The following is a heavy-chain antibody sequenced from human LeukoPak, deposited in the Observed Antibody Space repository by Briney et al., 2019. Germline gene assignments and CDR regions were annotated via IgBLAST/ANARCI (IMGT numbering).Heavy chain of an antibody. CDR3: ARGESSASNWFDP. Sequence: ASVKVSCKASGYTFTGYYMHWVRQAPGQGLEWMGWINPNSGDTNYSQKFQGRVSMTRDTSINTAYMELSRLTSDDTAVYYCARGESSASNWFDPWGQGTLVTVSS. V-gene: IGHV1-2*02. CDR2: INPNSGDT. CDR1: GYTFTGYY. D-gene: IGHD3-22*01. J-gene: IGHJ5*02.